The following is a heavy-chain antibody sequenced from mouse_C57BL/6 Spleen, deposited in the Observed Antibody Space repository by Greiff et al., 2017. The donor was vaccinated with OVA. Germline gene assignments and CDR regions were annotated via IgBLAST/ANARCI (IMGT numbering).Heavy chain of an antibody. J-gene: IGHJ2*01. CDR2: IDPENGDT. CDR1: GFNIKDDY. D-gene: IGHD3-2*02. Sequence: EVQLQQSGAELVRPGASVKLSCTASGFNIKDDYMHWVKQRPEQGLEWIGWIDPENGDTEYASKFQGKATITADTSSNTAYLQLSSLTSEDTAVYYCTTREAHATGDDWGQGTTLTVSS. CDR3: TTREAHATGDD. V-gene: IGHV14-4*01.